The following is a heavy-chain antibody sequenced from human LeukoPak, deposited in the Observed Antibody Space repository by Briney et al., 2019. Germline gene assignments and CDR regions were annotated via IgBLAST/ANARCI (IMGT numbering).Heavy chain of an antibody. CDR2: IIPIFGTA. CDR1: GGTFSSYA. J-gene: IGHJ5*02. D-gene: IGHD1-1*01. Sequence: SVQVSCQASGGTFSSYAISWVRQAAGQGLEWMGGIIPIFGTANYAQKFQGRVTITADKSTSTAYMELSSLRSEDTAVYYCARGGTTGTTKSRFDPWGQGTLVTVSS. V-gene: IGHV1-69*06. CDR3: ARGGTTGTTKSRFDP.